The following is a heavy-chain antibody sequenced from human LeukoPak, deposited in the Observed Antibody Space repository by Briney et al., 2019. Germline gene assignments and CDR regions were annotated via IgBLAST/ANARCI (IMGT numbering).Heavy chain of an antibody. D-gene: IGHD5-24*01. J-gene: IGHJ4*02. CDR1: GYTFTGYY. CDR3: ARDLFDGLGDY. Sequence: GASVKVSCKASGYTFTGYYMHWVRQAPGQGLEWMGWINPNSGGTNYVQKFQGRVTMTRDTSISTAYMELSRLRSDDTAVYYCARDLFDGLGDYWGQGTLVTVSS. CDR2: INPNSGGT. V-gene: IGHV1-2*02.